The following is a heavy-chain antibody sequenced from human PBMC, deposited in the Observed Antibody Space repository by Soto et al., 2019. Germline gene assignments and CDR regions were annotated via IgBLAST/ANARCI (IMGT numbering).Heavy chain of an antibody. CDR1: GGSISSGGYY. D-gene: IGHD6-25*01. CDR3: ARDPASGKPNYYYYGMDV. Sequence: PSETLSLTCTVSGGSISSGGYYWSWIRQHPGKGLEWIGYIYYSGSTYYNPSLKSRVTISVDTSKNQFSLKLSSVTAADTAVYYCARDPASGKPNYYYYGMDVWGQGTTVTVSS. V-gene: IGHV4-31*03. J-gene: IGHJ6*02. CDR2: IYYSGST.